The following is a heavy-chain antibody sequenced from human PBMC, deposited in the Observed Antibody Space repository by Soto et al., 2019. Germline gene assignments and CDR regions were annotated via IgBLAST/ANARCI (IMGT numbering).Heavy chain of an antibody. V-gene: IGHV4-39*01. D-gene: IGHD6-19*01. Sequence: SETLSLTCTVSGGSISSSSYYWGWIRQPPGKGLEWIGSIYYSGSTYYNPSLKSRVTISVDTSKNQFSLKLSSVTAADTAVYYCARHVKEYSSGWFPIDYWGQGTLVTVS. CDR3: ARHVKEYSSGWFPIDY. CDR2: IYYSGST. J-gene: IGHJ4*02. CDR1: GGSISSSSYY.